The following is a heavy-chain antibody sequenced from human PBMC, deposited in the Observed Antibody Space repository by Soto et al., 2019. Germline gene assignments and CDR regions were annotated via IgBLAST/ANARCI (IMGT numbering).Heavy chain of an antibody. CDR1: GFTFSSYG. D-gene: IGHD6-6*01. V-gene: IGHV3-23*01. CDR2: VSTGGDVT. J-gene: IGHJ4*02. CDR3: AKGIYSSSTRSFDY. Sequence: PGGSLRLSCAASGFTFSSYGMNWVRQAPGKGLEWVSVVSTGGDVTYYADSVKGRFTISRDNSKNTLYLQMNSLRVEDTAVYYCAKGIYSSSTRSFDYWGQGTLVTVSS.